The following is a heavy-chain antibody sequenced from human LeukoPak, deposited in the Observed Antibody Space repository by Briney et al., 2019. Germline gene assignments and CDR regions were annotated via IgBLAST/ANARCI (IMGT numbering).Heavy chain of an antibody. V-gene: IGHV1-24*01. CDR1: GHTLIDLT. J-gene: IGHJ4*02. CDR3: AAGGLYDLLPY. Sequence: GASVKVSCKGSGHTLIDLTMHWVRQAPGKGLEWMGGFDPGNGEIIYAQKFQGRVTMTEDASTDTAYMELSSLKSEDTAVYYCAAGGLYDLLPYWGQGTLVTVSS. CDR2: FDPGNGEI. D-gene: IGHD3-3*01.